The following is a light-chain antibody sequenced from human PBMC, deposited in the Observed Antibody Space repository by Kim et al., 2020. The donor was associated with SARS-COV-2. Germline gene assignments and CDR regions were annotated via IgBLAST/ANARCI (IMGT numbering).Light chain of an antibody. CDR2: DAS. CDR3: QQYDNLSLT. CDR1: QDISNY. V-gene: IGKV1-33*01. J-gene: IGKJ5*01. Sequence: DIQMTQSPSSLSASVGDRVTITCQASQDISNYLNWYQQKPGKAPKLLIYDASNLETGVPSRFSGSGSGTDFTFTISSLQPEDIATYYCQQYDNLSLTFGQRTRLGIK.